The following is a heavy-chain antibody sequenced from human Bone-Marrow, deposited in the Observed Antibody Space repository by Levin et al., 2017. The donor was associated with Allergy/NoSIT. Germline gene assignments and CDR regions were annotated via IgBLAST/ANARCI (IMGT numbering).Heavy chain of an antibody. J-gene: IGHJ4*02. V-gene: IGHV4-30-2*01. CDR2: IYHTGST. CDR1: GGSIINGGYS. CDR3: ARANDGALDY. Sequence: SETLSLTCAVSGGSIINGGYSWNWIRQPPGTGLEWIGYIYHTGSTYYNPSLKSRVTIPVDMSENQFSLKLSSVTAADTAVYYCARANDGALDYWGQGTLVTVSS. D-gene: IGHD1-1*01.